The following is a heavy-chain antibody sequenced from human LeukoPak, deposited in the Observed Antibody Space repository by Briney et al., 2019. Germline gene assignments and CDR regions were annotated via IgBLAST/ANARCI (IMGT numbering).Heavy chain of an antibody. CDR2: IYYTGST. J-gene: IGHJ4*02. CDR3: ASVRGYCSRGSCYHFDY. Sequence: PSETLSLTCTVSGGSISSGDYYWTWIRQPPGKGLEWIAYIYYTGSTYYNPSLKSRLTISVDTSKNQVSLKLTSVTAADTAVYYCASVRGYCSRGSCYHFDYWGQGTLVTVSS. D-gene: IGHD2-15*01. CDR1: GGSISSGDYY. V-gene: IGHV4-30-4*01.